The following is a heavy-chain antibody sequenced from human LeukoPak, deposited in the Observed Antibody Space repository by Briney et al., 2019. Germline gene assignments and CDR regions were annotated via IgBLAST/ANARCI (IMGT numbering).Heavy chain of an antibody. V-gene: IGHV1-18*01. CDR1: GDTFTSYM. CDR3: ARDGGITMIVVSSREFAY. J-gene: IGHJ4*02. CDR2: ISDYNGNT. Sequence: AAVKVSSMASGDTFTSYMICSVRHAPGQRRGRGGWISDYNGNTNYAQKLQGRVTMTTDTSTSTAYMELRSLRSDDTAVYYCARDGGITMIVVSSREFAYWGQGTLVTVSS. D-gene: IGHD3-22*01.